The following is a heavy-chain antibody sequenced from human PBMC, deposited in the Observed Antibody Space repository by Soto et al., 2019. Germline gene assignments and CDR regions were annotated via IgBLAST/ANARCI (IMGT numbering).Heavy chain of an antibody. J-gene: IGHJ4*02. CDR1: GYTFTSHD. CDR3: ARWDYGVYARFDF. CDR2: MNPNSGNT. V-gene: IGHV1-8*01. D-gene: IGHD4-17*01. Sequence: QVQLVQSGAEVKKPGASVKVSCKASGYTFTSHDINWVRQATGQGLEWMGWMNPNSGNTVYAQKFQGRVAMTRNTSISTAYMELSSLRSEDTAVYYCARWDYGVYARFDFWGQGTLVTVSS.